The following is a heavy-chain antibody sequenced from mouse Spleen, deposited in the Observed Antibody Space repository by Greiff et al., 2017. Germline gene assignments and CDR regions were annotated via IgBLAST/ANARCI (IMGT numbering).Heavy chain of an antibody. J-gene: IGHJ2*01. CDR3: ARLLRGYYFDY. CDR1: GFTFSSYY. CDR2: INSNGGST. Sequence: EVMLVESGGGLVKLGGSLKLSCAASGFTFSSYYMSWVRQTPEKRLELVAAINSNGGSTYYPDTVKGRFTISRDNAKNTLYLQMSSLKSEDTALYYCARLLRGYYFDYWGQGTTLTVSS. V-gene: IGHV5-6-2*01.